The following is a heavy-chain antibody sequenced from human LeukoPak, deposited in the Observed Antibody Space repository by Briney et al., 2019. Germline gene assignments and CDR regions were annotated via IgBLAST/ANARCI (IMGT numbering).Heavy chain of an antibody. CDR2: INPNSGGT. CDR3: ARNVLRLWFGELSSPFDY. Sequence: ASVKVSCKASGYTFTGYYMHWVRQAPGQGLEWMGWINPNSGGTNYAQKFQGRVTMTRDTSISTAYMELSRLRSDDTAVYYCARNVLRLWFGELSSPFDYWGQGTLVTVSS. D-gene: IGHD3-10*01. J-gene: IGHJ4*02. CDR1: GYTFTGYY. V-gene: IGHV1-2*02.